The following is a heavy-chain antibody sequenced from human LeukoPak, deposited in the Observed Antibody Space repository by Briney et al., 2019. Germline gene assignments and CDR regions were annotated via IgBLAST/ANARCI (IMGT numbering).Heavy chain of an antibody. CDR1: GFTFSNYW. V-gene: IGHV3-74*01. CDR2: INSDGSGR. Sequence: PGGSLRLSCAASGFTFSNYWMHWVRQAPGKGLVWVSRINSDGSGRNYADSVKGRFTISRDNAKNTLYLQISSLRAEDTAVYYCASASSHRIAAGGDYWGQGTLVTVSS. J-gene: IGHJ4*02. D-gene: IGHD6-13*01. CDR3: ASASSHRIAAGGDY.